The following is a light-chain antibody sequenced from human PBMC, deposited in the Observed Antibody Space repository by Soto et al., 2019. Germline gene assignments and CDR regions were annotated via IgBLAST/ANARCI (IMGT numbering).Light chain of an antibody. J-gene: IGLJ3*02. Sequence: QSALTQPRSVSGSPGQSVTISCTGTSSDVGGYNYVSWYQQHPGKAPKLMIYDVSKRPSGVPDRFSGSKSGNTASLTISGLQAEDEADYYCCSDAGSYTWVFGGGTKLTDL. CDR3: CSDAGSYTWV. V-gene: IGLV2-11*01. CDR1: SSDVGGYNY. CDR2: DVS.